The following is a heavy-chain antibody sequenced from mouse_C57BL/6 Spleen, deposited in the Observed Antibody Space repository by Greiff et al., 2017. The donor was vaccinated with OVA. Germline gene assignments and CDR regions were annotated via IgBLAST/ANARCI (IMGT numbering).Heavy chain of an antibody. CDR1: GYTFTSYW. D-gene: IGHD1-1*01. V-gene: IGHV1-52*01. Sequence: QVQLQQPGAELVRPGSSVKLSCKASGYTFTSYWMHWVKQRPIQGLEWIGNIDPSDSETHYNQKFKDKATLTVDKSSSTAYMQLSSLTSEDSAVYYCARGGDYGSSPAWFAYWGQGTLVTVSA. CDR2: IDPSDSET. CDR3: ARGGDYGSSPAWFAY. J-gene: IGHJ3*01.